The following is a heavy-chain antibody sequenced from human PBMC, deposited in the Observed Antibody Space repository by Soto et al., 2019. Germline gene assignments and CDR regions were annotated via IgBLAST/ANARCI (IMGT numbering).Heavy chain of an antibody. CDR3: VKEEDSYYDFWSGYYRNYGMDV. CDR1: GFTFSSYA. V-gene: IGHV3-64D*06. D-gene: IGHD3-3*01. J-gene: IGHJ6*02. CDR2: ISSNGGST. Sequence: LRLSCSASGFTFSSYAMHWVRQAPGKGLEYVSAISSNGGSTYYADSVKGRFTISRDNSKNTLYLQMSSLRAEDTAVYYCVKEEDSYYDFWSGYYRNYGMDVWGQGTTVTVSS.